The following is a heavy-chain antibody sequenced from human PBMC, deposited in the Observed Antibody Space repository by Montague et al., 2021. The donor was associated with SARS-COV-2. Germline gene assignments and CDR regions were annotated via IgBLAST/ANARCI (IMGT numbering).Heavy chain of an antibody. CDR3: ARVGSGGSWLVGWFDP. J-gene: IGHJ5*02. Sequence: SETLSLTCAVSGGSISSNNWWSWVRQPPGKGLEGIGEIYHSGSTNYSPSLKSRVTISVDKSKNQFSLKLTSLTAADTAVYYCARVGSGGSWLVGWFDPWGQGTLVTVSS. CDR2: IYHSGST. V-gene: IGHV4-4*02. D-gene: IGHD6-13*01. CDR1: GGSISSNNW.